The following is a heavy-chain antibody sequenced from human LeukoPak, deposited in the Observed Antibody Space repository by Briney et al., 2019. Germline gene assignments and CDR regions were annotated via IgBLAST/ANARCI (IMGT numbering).Heavy chain of an antibody. V-gene: IGHV1-69*04. Sequence: SVKVSCKASGGTFSSYAISWVRQAPGQGLEWMGRIIPILGIANYAQKFQGRVTITTDESTSTAYMELSSLRSEDTAVYYCARGAWFGELLAYYYYYMDVWGKGTTVTVSS. CDR1: GGTFSSYA. J-gene: IGHJ6*03. CDR3: ARGAWFGELLAYYYYYMDV. D-gene: IGHD3-10*01. CDR2: IIPILGIA.